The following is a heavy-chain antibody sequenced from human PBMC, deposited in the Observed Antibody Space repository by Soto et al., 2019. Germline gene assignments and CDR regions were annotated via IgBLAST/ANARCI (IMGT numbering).Heavy chain of an antibody. CDR2: INPNSGGT. V-gene: IGHV1-2*04. CDR1: GYTFTGYY. Sequence: ASVKVSCKASGYTFTGYYMHWVRQAPGQGLEWMGWINPNSGGTNYAQKFQGWVTMTRDTSISTAYMELSRLRSDDTAVYYCARELVAAADYGMDVWGQGTTVTV. J-gene: IGHJ6*02. D-gene: IGHD6-13*01. CDR3: ARELVAAADYGMDV.